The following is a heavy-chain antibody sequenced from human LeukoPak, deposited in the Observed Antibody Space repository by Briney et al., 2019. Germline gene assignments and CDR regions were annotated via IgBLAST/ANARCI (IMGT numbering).Heavy chain of an antibody. J-gene: IGHJ4*02. CDR2: ISNDGGGT. D-gene: IGHD3-22*01. V-gene: IGHV3-23*01. Sequence: PGGSLRLSCTASGFTFNSYSMTWVRQAPGMGLEWVSAISNDGGGTTYADFVKGRFSVSRDNSKNTLFLQMNSLRAEDTALYYCAKGSSGYFFDLWGQGTLVTVSS. CDR1: GFTFNSYS. CDR3: AKGSSGYFFDL.